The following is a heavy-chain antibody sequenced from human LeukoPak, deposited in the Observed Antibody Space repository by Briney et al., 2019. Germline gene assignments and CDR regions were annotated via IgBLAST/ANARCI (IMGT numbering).Heavy chain of an antibody. Sequence: GGSLRPSCAASGFTFSTDAMTWVRQAPGKGLQWVSAISGSGGSTYYGDSVKGRFTISRDNSKNMMYLQMNSLRVEDTAVYYCARDSSGWSKNYWGQGTLVTVSS. D-gene: IGHD6-19*01. CDR2: ISGSGGST. V-gene: IGHV3-23*01. J-gene: IGHJ4*02. CDR1: GFTFSTDA. CDR3: ARDSSGWSKNY.